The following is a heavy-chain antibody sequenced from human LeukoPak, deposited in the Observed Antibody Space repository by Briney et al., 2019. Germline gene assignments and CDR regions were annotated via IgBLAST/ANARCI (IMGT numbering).Heavy chain of an antibody. V-gene: IGHV3-53*01. CDR2: IYSGGST. Sequence: SGGSLRLSCAASGFSFSGYWMSRVRQAPGKGLEWVSVIYSGGSTYYADSVKGRFTISRDNSKNTLYLQMNSLRAEDTAVYYCCTDDYWGQGTLVTVSS. J-gene: IGHJ4*02. CDR3: CTDDY. D-gene: IGHD2-8*01. CDR1: GFSFSGYW.